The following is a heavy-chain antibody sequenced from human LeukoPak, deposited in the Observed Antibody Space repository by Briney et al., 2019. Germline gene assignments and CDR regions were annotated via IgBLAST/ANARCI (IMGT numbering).Heavy chain of an antibody. CDR1: GGSISGYY. CDR2: IYYSGST. CDR3: ARLSKDTVVLPAAMAHYFDY. D-gene: IGHD2-2*01. V-gene: IGHV4-59*08. J-gene: IGHJ4*02. Sequence: TSETLSLTCTVSGGSISGYYWSWIRQPPGKGLQFIGYIYYSGSTSYNPSLESRVTISVDTSKNQFSLKLRSVTAADTAVYYCARLSKDTVVLPAAMAHYFDYWGQGTLVTVSS.